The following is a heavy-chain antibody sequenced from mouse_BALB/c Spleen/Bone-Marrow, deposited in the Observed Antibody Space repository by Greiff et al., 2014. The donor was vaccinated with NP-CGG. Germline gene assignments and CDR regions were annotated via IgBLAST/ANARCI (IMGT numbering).Heavy chain of an antibody. Sequence: VQLQQSGPELVKPGASVKMSCKASGYTFTDYYMDWVKQSPGESFEWIGRVTPYNGGTTYNQKFKGKATLTVDKSSSTAYMALNSLTSEDSAVYYCARTGYWGQGTTLTVSS. CDR2: VTPYNGGT. V-gene: IGHV1-19*01. CDR3: ARTGY. J-gene: IGHJ2*01. CDR1: GYTFTDYY.